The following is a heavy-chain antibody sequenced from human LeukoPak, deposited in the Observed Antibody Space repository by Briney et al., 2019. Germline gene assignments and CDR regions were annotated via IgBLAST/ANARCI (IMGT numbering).Heavy chain of an antibody. CDR3: ASVSSGWYYFDY. J-gene: IGHJ4*02. Sequence: SETLSLTCAVSGGSISSSNWWSWVRQPPGKGLEWIGEIYHSGSTNYNPSLKSRVTISVDKSKNQFSLKLSSVTAADTAVYYCASVSSGWYYFDYWGQGTLVTVSS. CDR1: GGSISSSNW. V-gene: IGHV4-4*02. D-gene: IGHD6-19*01. CDR2: IYHSGST.